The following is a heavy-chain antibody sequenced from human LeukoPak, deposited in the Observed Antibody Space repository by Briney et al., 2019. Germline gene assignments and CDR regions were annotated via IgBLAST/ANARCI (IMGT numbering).Heavy chain of an antibody. Sequence: SVKVSCKASGYTFTSCYVHWVRLAPGQGLEWMGGIMPLFRTPHYAQKLQGRVTVSTDESTSTAYMELSSLKSDDTAIYYCARVDRYHFYLDVWGTGTTVTVSS. V-gene: IGHV1-69*05. J-gene: IGHJ6*03. CDR3: ARVDRYHFYLDV. CDR1: GYTFTSCY. CDR2: IMPLFRTP.